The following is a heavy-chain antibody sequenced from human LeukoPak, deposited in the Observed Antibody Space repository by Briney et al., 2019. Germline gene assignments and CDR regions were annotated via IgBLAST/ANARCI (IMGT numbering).Heavy chain of an antibody. CDR2: INTDGSST. CDR3: AREGPTGANCFDY. J-gene: IGHJ4*02. CDR1: RFTLSSYW. V-gene: IGHV3-74*01. Sequence: GGSLRLSCAASRFTLSSYWMHWVRQAPGKGLVWVSRINTDGSSTNYADSVKGRFTISRDNAMNTLYLQMNNLRAEDTAVYYCAREGPTGANCFDYWGQGTLVTVSS. D-gene: IGHD2-15*01.